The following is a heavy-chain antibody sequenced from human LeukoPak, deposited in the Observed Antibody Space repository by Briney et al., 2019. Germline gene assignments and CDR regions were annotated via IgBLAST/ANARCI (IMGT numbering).Heavy chain of an antibody. D-gene: IGHD1-26*01. CDR3: ARLGSYHDF. J-gene: IGHJ4*02. V-gene: IGHV4-4*09. CDR1: GGSVSNYY. Sequence: PSETLSLTCAVSGGSVSNYYWSWIRQTPEKGLEWMGNIHTSGGSSYYPSLKSRLTMSIDTSRNQLSLKLTSVTAADTAVYFCARLGSYHDFWGQGALVTVSS. CDR2: IHTSGGS.